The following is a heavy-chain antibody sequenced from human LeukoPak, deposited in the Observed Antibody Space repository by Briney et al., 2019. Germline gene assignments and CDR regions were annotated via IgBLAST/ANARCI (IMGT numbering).Heavy chain of an antibody. D-gene: IGHD2/OR15-2a*01. CDR2: IYYTGST. CDR3: ARHDPVGHFLRGMDV. V-gene: IGHV4-59*08. CDR1: GGSISGYF. J-gene: IGHJ6*02. Sequence: SETLSLTCAVSGGSISGYFWSWSRQPPGEGLEWIGYIYYTGSTIYNPSLRSRVTMSVDVSKNQFSLDLTSVTAADTAVYYCARHDPVGHFLRGMDVWGQGTTVTVSS.